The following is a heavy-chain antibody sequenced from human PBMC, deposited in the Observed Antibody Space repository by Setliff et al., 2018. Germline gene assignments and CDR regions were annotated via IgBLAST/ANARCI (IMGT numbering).Heavy chain of an antibody. J-gene: IGHJ4*01. CDR1: GYSISSGYY. Sequence: PSETLSLTCTVSGYSISSGYYWGWIRQPPGKGLEWIGSIYHSGSTYYNPSLKSRVTISVDTSKNQFSLKLSSVTAADTAVYYCARGLVDERTAYPYAEYFQYWGDGTLVTVSS. CDR3: ARGLVDERTAYPYAEYFQY. V-gene: IGHV4-38-2*02. D-gene: IGHD3-16*01. CDR2: IYHSGST.